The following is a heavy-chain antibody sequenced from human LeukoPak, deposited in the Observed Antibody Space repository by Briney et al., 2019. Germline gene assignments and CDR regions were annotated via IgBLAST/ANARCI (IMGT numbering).Heavy chain of an antibody. V-gene: IGHV3-48*01. J-gene: IGHJ6*02. Sequence: GGSLRLSCAASGFTFSSYSMNWVRQAPGKGLEWVSYISSSSSTIYYADSVKGRFTISRDNAKNSLYLQMNSLRAEDTAVYYRARDLRFLEWLSSYGMDVWGQGTTVTVSS. CDR1: GFTFSSYS. D-gene: IGHD3-3*01. CDR3: ARDLRFLEWLSSYGMDV. CDR2: ISSSSSTI.